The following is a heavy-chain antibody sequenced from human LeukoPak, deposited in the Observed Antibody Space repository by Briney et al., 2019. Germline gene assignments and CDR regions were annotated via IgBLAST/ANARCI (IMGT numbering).Heavy chain of an antibody. CDR3: AELGITMIGGV. V-gene: IGHV3-48*04. J-gene: IGHJ6*04. CDR1: GFTFSDYS. CDR2: ISSSGSTI. Sequence: GGSLRLSCVVSGFTFSDYSMNWVRQAPGKGLEWVSYISSSGSTIYYADSVKGRFTITRDNAKNALSLQMNSLSGEDTAVYYCAELGITMIGGVWGKGPSVTISS. D-gene: IGHD3-10*02.